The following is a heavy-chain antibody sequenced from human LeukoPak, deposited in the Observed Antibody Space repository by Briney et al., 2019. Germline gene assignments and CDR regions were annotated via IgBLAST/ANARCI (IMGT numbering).Heavy chain of an antibody. V-gene: IGHV4-34*01. Sequence: SETLSLTCAVYGGSFSGYYWSWIRQPPGKGLEWIGEINHSGSTNYNPSLKSRVTISVDTSKNQFSLKLSSVTAADAAVYCCARARPGSYYFYFDYWGQGTLVTVSS. CDR3: ARARPGSYYFYFDY. CDR1: GGSFSGYY. CDR2: INHSGST. D-gene: IGHD3-10*01. J-gene: IGHJ4*02.